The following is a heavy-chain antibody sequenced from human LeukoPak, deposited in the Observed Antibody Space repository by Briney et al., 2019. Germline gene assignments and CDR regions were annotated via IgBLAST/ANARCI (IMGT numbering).Heavy chain of an antibody. V-gene: IGHV3-64D*09. J-gene: IGHJ6*02. CDR1: GFTFSIYP. CDR2: IFTNGDTT. Sequence: PGGSLRLSCSASGFTFSIYPMHWVRQAPGKGLEYVSTIFTNGDTTSYAASVKGGFTTSRDDSKNTLYLQMSSLRPEDTAVYYCVKSPSDGLDVWGQGATVTVSS. CDR3: VKSPSDGLDV.